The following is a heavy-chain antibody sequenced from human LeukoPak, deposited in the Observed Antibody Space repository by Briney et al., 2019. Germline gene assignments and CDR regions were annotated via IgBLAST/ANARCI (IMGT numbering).Heavy chain of an antibody. CDR3: ARSPPSTGYDRFDT. D-gene: IGHD5-12*01. CDR1: GYMFTIYG. V-gene: IGHV1-18*01. CDR2: ISAFNGNT. Sequence: ASVKVSCKASGYMFTIYGISWVRQAPGQGLELMGWISAFNGNTNYARNFQDRVTMTTDTSTSTAYMELTSLSSDDTAVYYCARSPPSTGYDRFDTWGQGTLVTVSS. J-gene: IGHJ4*02.